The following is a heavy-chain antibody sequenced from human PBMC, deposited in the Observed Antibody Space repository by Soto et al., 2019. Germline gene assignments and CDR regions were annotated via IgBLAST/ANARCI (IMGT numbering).Heavy chain of an antibody. V-gene: IGHV4-31*03. CDR1: GGSISSGGYY. CDR3: ARSVFP. CDR2: IYYIGST. Sequence: QVQLQESGPGLVKPSQTLSLTCTVSGGSISSGGYYWNWIRQHPGKGLEWIGYIYYIGSTYYNPSLXSXXTISLDTSKTQFSLKLSSVTAADTAVYYCARSVFPWGQGTLVTVSS. J-gene: IGHJ5*02.